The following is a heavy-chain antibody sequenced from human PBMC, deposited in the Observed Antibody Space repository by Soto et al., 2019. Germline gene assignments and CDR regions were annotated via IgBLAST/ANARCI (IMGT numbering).Heavy chain of an antibody. D-gene: IGHD3-3*01. CDR1: GYPFTSYG. CDR2: ISAYNGNT. J-gene: IGHJ6*01. V-gene: IGHV1-18*04. Sequence: GGSVKVYFKASGYPFTSYGISLVRQAPGQGLEWIASISAYNGNTNYAQKLQGRVTMTTDTSTSTAYMELRSLRSDDTAVYYCARDVGYDFWSGHSPSHIFYYYYGMDVWGQGTTVTVSS. CDR3: ARDVGYDFWSGHSPSHIFYYYYGMDV.